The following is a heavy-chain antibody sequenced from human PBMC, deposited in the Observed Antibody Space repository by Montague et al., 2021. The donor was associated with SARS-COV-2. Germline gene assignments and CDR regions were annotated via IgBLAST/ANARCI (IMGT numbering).Heavy chain of an antibody. V-gene: IGHV4-39*01. CDR3: ARLGITLGGVIVIRYYFDF. CDR2: ISYSATS. D-gene: IGHD3-16*02. Sequence: SETLSLTCTASGGSITRNSYYWGFIRQPPGKGREWIGSISYSATSYSNPSLKSRVTMSVDTSRNQLPLNLSSVTVADTAVYYCARLGITLGGVIVIRYYFDFWGQGTLVPVSS. CDR1: GGSITRNSYY. J-gene: IGHJ4*02.